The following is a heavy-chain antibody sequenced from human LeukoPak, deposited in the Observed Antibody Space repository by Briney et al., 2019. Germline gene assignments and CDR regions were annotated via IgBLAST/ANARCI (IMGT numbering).Heavy chain of an antibody. CDR2: ISSNGGST. Sequence: GGSLRLSCAASGFTFSSYAMHWVRQAPGKGLEYVSAISSNGGSTYYANPVKGRFTISRDNSKNTLYLQMGSLRAEDMAVYYCARGSTVTYLTVFDYWGQGTLVTVSS. CDR3: ARGSTVTYLTVFDY. V-gene: IGHV3-64*01. D-gene: IGHD4-17*01. J-gene: IGHJ4*02. CDR1: GFTFSSYA.